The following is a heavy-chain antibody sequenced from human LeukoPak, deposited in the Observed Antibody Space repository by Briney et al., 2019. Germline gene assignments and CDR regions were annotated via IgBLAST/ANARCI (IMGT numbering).Heavy chain of an antibody. CDR1: GFTFSDYY. V-gene: IGHV3-11*04. CDR3: ARGITMIEVVPYIWFVP. D-gene: IGHD3-22*01. Sequence: GGSLRLSCAASGFTFSDYYMSWIRQAPGKGLEWVAYISSSGSTIYYADSVKGRFTISRDNAKNSLYLQMNSLRAEDTAVYYCARGITMIEVVPYIWFVPWGQGTLVTVSS. J-gene: IGHJ5*02. CDR2: ISSSGSTI.